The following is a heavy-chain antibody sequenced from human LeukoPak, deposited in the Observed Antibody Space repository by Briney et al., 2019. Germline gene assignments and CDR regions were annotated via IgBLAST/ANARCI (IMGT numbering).Heavy chain of an antibody. V-gene: IGHV3-13*01. CDR3: AREPDVYGSWYFDL. CDR2: INVAGNT. CDR1: GFTLSSHD. D-gene: IGHD2-8*01. J-gene: IGHJ2*01. Sequence: GGSLRLSCAASGFTLSSHDVHWVRQVPGKGLEWISAINVAGNTYYSDSVKGRFSVSRDNAKNSVHPQMTSLRAGGTAVYHCAREPDVYGSWYFDLWGRGTQVTVSS.